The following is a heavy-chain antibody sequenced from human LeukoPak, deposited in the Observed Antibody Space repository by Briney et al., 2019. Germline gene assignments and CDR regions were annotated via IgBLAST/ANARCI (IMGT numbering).Heavy chain of an antibody. Sequence: GGSLRLSCAASGFTLIDYYMSWIRQAPGKWLEWVSCISSSGTTLYHADSVKGRFTISRDNGKNSLSLQMNSLMAEDTAVYYCARPLMYYYGSETYFWFDPWGQGTLVTVSS. V-gene: IGHV3-11*04. CDR3: ARPLMYYYGSETYFWFDP. CDR2: ISSSGTTL. D-gene: IGHD3-10*01. J-gene: IGHJ5*02. CDR1: GFTLIDYY.